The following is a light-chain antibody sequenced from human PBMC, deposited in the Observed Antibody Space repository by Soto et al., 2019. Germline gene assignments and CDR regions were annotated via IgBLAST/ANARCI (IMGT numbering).Light chain of an antibody. CDR2: GTS. Sequence: EIVLTQSPGTLSLSPGERATFSCSASQSVPSSYLAWYQQEPGQAPSLLIYGTSSRATGIPDRFSGSGFGTDFTLTITRLEPADFDVYYCQQYYSSWTFGQGTKVEV. CDR3: QQYYSSWT. V-gene: IGKV3-20*01. CDR1: QSVPSSY. J-gene: IGKJ1*01.